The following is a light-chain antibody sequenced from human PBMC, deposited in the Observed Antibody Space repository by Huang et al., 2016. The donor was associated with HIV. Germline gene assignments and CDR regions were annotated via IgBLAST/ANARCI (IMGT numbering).Light chain of an antibody. J-gene: IGKJ4*01. CDR1: QSVSST. CDR2: GAS. Sequence: EIVMTQSPATLSVSPGETATLSCGASQSVSSTLAWYQQKPGQAPRRLIYGASTRATGVPAMVSGSGSGTEFTLTISSLQSEDFAVYYCQHYYSWPLTFGGGTKVEIK. V-gene: IGKV3-15*01. CDR3: QHYYSWPLT.